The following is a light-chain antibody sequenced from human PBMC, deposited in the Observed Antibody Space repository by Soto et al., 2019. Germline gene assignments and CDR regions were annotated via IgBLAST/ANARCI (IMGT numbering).Light chain of an antibody. CDR2: EVS. V-gene: IGLV2-8*01. CDR1: SSDVGGHNY. CDR3: SSDAGNDKYV. Sequence: QSVLTQPPSASGSPGQSVTISCTGTSSDVGGHNYVSWYQHHPGKAPKLMIYEVSKRPSGVPDRFSGSKSGNTASLTVSGLQADDEADYYCSSDAGNDKYVFGSGTKVTV. J-gene: IGLJ1*01.